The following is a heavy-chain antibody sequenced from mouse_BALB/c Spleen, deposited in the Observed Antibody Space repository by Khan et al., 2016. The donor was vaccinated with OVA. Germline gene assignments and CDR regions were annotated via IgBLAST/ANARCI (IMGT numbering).Heavy chain of an antibody. J-gene: IGHJ3*01. D-gene: IGHD1-1*01. Sequence: QVQLKESGAELARPGTSVKLSCTASGYTFTDSNINWVKQRTGQGLEWIGEIYPGSGNTYYREKFTGKATLTADKSSSTAYMPLSSLTSEESAVYFGVREWGSWFRYWGQGTLVTVSA. CDR3: VREWGSWFRY. V-gene: IGHV1-77*01. CDR2: IYPGSGNT. CDR1: GYTFTDSN.